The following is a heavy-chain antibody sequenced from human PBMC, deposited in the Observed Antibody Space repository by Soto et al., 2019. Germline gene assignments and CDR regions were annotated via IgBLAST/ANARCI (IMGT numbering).Heavy chain of an antibody. CDR2: IVVGSGHT. CDR1: GFTFTSSA. J-gene: IGHJ6*02. D-gene: IGHD2-2*01. CDR3: AAASSTSGGYYGMDV. Sequence: ASVKVSFKTSGFTFTSSAMQWVRQARGQRLEWIGWIVVGSGHTNYAQKFQERVTITRDMSTSTAYMELSSLRSEDTAMYYCAAASSTSGGYYGMDVWGQGTTVTVSS. V-gene: IGHV1-58*02.